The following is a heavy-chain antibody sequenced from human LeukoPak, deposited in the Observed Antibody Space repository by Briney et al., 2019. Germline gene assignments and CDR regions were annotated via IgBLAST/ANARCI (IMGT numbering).Heavy chain of an antibody. V-gene: IGHV4-39*01. J-gene: IGHJ4*02. CDR1: GGSISTSNYY. CDR3: ARQTGSGLFILP. D-gene: IGHD3/OR15-3a*01. CDR2: FDYSGST. Sequence: SETLSLTCSVSGGSISTSNYYWGWIRQPPGKGLEWIGFFDYSGSTYYNPSLKSRVTISVDTSKNQFSLRLTSVTAADTAVYYCARQTGSGLFILPGGQGTLVTVSS.